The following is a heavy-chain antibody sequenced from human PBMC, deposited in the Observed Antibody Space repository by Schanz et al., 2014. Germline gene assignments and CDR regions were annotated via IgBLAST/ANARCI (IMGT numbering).Heavy chain of an antibody. J-gene: IGHJ6*04. CDR2: ISGNGGEK. D-gene: IGHD2-2*01. V-gene: IGHV3-30*04. CDR1: GFTFSNSP. Sequence: QVQLVESGGGVVQPGRSLRLSCAASGFTFSNSPLHWVRQAPGKGLDWVAVISGNGGEKYYADSVKGRFTISRDNSENTLFLEMNSLRLEDTAVYYCARDLSSLIQGDVWGKGTTVTVSS. CDR3: ARDLSSLIQGDV.